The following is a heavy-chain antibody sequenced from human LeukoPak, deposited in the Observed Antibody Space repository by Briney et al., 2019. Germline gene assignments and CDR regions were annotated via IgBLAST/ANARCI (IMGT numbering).Heavy chain of an antibody. Sequence: SETLSLTCTVSGVSISSSSYYWGWIRQPPGKGLEWIGSIYYSGSTYYNPSLKSRVTISVGTSKNQLSLKLSSVTAADTAVYYCARHARMYSSGWYPYYFDYWGQGTLVTVSS. CDR3: ARHARMYSSGWYPYYFDY. CDR1: GVSISSSSYY. CDR2: IYYSGST. D-gene: IGHD6-19*01. J-gene: IGHJ4*02. V-gene: IGHV4-39*01.